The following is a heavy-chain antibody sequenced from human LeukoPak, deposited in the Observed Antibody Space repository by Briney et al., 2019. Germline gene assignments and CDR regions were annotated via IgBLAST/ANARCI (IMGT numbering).Heavy chain of an antibody. CDR2: IKSKTDGRTT. J-gene: IGHJ4*02. CDR1: GFTFSNAW. V-gene: IGHV3-15*01. CDR3: TTDHVTMIVVVRDY. D-gene: IGHD3-22*01. Sequence: GGSLRLSCAASGFTFSNAWMSWVRQAPGKGLEWVGRIKSKTDGRTTDYAAPVKGRYTISRDDSKNTLYLQMNSLKTEDTAVYYCTTDHVTMIVVVRDYWGQGTLVTVSS.